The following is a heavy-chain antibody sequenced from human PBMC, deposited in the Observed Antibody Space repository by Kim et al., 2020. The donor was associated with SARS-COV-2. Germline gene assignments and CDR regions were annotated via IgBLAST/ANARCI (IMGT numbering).Heavy chain of an antibody. CDR1: GFTFSSYG. D-gene: IGHD3-10*01. V-gene: IGHV3-33*01. CDR2: IWFDGSNE. J-gene: IGHJ2*01. CDR3: ARDNYGGYLDL. Sequence: GGSLRLSCAASGFTFSSYGMQWVRQAPGKGPEWVAIIWFDGSNECYADSVKGRFTISRDNSNLYLQMNSLRVEDTALYYCARDNYGGYLDLWGRGTLVTVSS.